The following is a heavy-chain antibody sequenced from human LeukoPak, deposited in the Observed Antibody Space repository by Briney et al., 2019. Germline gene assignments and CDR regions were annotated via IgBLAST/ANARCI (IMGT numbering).Heavy chain of an antibody. CDR1: GGSISSYY. J-gene: IGHJ4*02. CDR2: IYYSGST. Sequence: SETLSLTCTVPGGSISSYYWSWLRQPPGKGLEWIGYIYYSGSTNYNPSLKSRVTISVDTSKNQFSLKLSSVTAADTAVYYCARVDSSSWYYFDYWGQGTLVTVSS. D-gene: IGHD6-13*01. V-gene: IGHV4-59*01. CDR3: ARVDSSSWYYFDY.